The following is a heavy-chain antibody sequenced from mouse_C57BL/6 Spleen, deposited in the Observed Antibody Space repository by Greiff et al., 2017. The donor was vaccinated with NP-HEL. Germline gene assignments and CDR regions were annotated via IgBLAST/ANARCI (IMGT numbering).Heavy chain of an antibody. D-gene: IGHD1-1*01. CDR1: GYTFTDYE. V-gene: IGHV1-15*01. J-gene: IGHJ3*01. CDR3: TRATTVEVWFAY. CDR2: IDPETGGT. Sequence: VQLQESGAELVRPGASVTLSCKASGYTFTDYEMHWVKQTPVHGLEWIGAIDPETGGTAYNQKFKGKAILTADKSSSTAYMELRSLTSEDSAVYYCTRATTVEVWFAYWGQGTLVTVSA.